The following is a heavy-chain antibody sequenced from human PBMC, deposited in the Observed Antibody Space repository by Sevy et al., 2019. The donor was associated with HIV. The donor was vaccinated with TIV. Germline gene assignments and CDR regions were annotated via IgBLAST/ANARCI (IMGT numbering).Heavy chain of an antibody. V-gene: IGHV3-7*01. CDR2: IRQDGSEK. CDR3: AILGVDCVSTNCYGMRSLSFDF. D-gene: IGHD2-2*01. Sequence: GGSLRLSCAVSGFTFRNFWMSWVRQAPGKGLEWVANIRQDGSEKDYVDSVRGRFTISRDNAKNSLFLQMNRLRPEDTAVYFCAILGVDCVSTNCYGMRSLSFDFWGQGTLVTVSS. J-gene: IGHJ4*02. CDR1: GFTFRNFW.